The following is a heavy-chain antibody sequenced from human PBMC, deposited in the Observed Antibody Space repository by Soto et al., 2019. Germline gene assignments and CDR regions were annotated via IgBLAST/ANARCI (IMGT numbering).Heavy chain of an antibody. CDR3: ARVRLRRRWFDP. V-gene: IGHV3-48*03. D-gene: IGHD4-17*01. CDR2: ISSSGSTI. CDR1: GFTFSSYE. Sequence: PGGSLRLSCAASGFTFSSYEMNWVRQAPGKGLEWVSYISSSGSTIYYADSVKGRFTISRDNAKNSLYLQMNSLRAEDTAVYYCARVRLRRRWFDPWGQGTLVTVSS. J-gene: IGHJ5*02.